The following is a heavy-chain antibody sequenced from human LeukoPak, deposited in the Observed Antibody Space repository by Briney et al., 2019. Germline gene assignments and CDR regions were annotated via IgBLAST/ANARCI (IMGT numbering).Heavy chain of an antibody. V-gene: IGHV4-34*01. Sequence: GSLRLSCAASGFTFSSYVMSWVRQAPGKGLEWIGEINHSGSTNYNPSLKSRVTISVDTSKNQFSLKLSSVTAADTAVYYCARGERWLPRRWGQGTLVTVSS. D-gene: IGHD5-24*01. J-gene: IGHJ4*02. CDR3: ARGERWLPRR. CDR1: GFTFSSYV. CDR2: INHSGST.